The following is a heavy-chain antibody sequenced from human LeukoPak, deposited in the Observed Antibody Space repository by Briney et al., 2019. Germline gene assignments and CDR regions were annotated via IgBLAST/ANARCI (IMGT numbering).Heavy chain of an antibody. CDR1: GLTFSTYW. V-gene: IGHV3-7*01. J-gene: IGHJ4*02. D-gene: IGHD1-26*01. CDR3: TTEGFTGSYYYFDY. CDR2: IKQDGSQK. Sequence: GGSLRLSCAASGLTFSTYWMSWIRQAPGKGLEWVANIKQDGSQKNYVDSVRGRFTISRDNAKNSLYLQMNSLRAEDTAVYCCTTEGFTGSYYYFDYWGQGTLVTVSS.